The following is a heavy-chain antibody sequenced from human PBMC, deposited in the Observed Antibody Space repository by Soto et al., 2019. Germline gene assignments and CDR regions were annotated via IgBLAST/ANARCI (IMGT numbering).Heavy chain of an antibody. D-gene: IGHD6-19*01. CDR2: IPYSGNT. V-gene: IGHV4-39*01. J-gene: IGHJ4*02. Sequence: QLRLQESGPGLVKPSETLTLTCTVSGGSLSSGSYYWGWIRQPPGKGLEWIGSIPYSGNTYYNPSLKTRVTLSVDASKNEFSLKLSSVTAADTAVYYCARPFAAQTVAGFDSWGQGTLVTVSS. CDR3: ARPFAAQTVAGFDS. CDR1: GGSLSSGSYY.